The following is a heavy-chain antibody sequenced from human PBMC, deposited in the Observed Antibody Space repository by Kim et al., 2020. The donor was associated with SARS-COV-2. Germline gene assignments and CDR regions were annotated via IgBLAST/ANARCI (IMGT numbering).Heavy chain of an antibody. J-gene: IGHJ4*02. Sequence: YNPSLQSRVAVSPDTSKNQFSLKLNSVTAADTAVYYWARYSSGWNFFDYWGQGTLVTVSS. D-gene: IGHD6-19*01. CDR3: ARYSSGWNFFDY. V-gene: IGHV4-39*01.